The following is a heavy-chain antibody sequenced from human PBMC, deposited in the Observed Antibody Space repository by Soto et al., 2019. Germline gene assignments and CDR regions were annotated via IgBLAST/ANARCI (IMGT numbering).Heavy chain of an antibody. CDR1: GESVSSNSAA. CDR3: VRVRHIVVVSDLYYGMDV. V-gene: IGHV6-1*01. J-gene: IGHJ6*02. Sequence: SQTLSLTCAISGESVSSNSAAWNWIRQSPSRGLEWLGRTYYRSKWYNDYAVSVKSRITISPDTSTNQVSLQLNSATPEDTAVYYCVRVRHIVVVSDLYYGMDVWGQGTTVTVSS. CDR2: TYYRSKWYN. D-gene: IGHD2-21*01.